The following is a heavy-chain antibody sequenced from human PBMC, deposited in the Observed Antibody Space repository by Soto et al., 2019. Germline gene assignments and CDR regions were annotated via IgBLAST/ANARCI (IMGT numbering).Heavy chain of an antibody. CDR1: GFTFSDYY. D-gene: IGHD6-13*01. CDR2: ITGSVFTI. V-gene: IGHV3-11*01. Sequence: QVQLVESGGGLVKPGGSLRLSCAASGFTFSDYYMSWMRQAPGKGLEWVSYITGSVFTIHYADSVKGRFTISRDNAKKSLYRQMNSLRAEDTAVYYCARVSSSHAAFDIWGQGTMVTGSS. J-gene: IGHJ3*02. CDR3: ARVSSSHAAFDI.